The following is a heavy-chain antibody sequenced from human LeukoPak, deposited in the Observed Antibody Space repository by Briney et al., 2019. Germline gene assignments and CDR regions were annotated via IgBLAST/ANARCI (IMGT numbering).Heavy chain of an antibody. D-gene: IGHD5-12*01. V-gene: IGHV1-2*02. CDR1: GGTFSSYA. CDR2: INPNSGGT. CDR3: AREGIIVATTPYFDY. Sequence: GASVKVSCKASGGTFSSYAISWVRQAPGQGLEWMGWINPNSGGTNYAQKFQGRVTMTRDTSISTAYMELSRLRSDDTAVYYCAREGIIVATTPYFDYWGQGTLVTVSS. J-gene: IGHJ4*02.